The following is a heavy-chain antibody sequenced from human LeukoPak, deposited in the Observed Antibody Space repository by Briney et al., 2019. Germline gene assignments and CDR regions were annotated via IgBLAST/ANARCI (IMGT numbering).Heavy chain of an antibody. V-gene: IGHV3-23*01. CDR2: ISGSGGST. J-gene: IGHJ4*02. CDR3: AKGSLEYYDYVWGSYAGFDY. Sequence: PGGSLRLSCAASGFTFSSYAMSWVRQAPGKGLEWVSAISGSGGSTYYADSVKGRFTIYRDNSKNTLYLQRNSLRAEDTAVYYCAKGSLEYYDYVWGSYAGFDYWGQGTLVTVSS. CDR1: GFTFSSYA. D-gene: IGHD3-16*01.